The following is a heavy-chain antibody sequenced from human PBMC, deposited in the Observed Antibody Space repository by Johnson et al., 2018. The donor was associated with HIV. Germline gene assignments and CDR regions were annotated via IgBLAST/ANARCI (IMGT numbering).Heavy chain of an antibody. CDR1: GFTFDDYG. CDR3: AGGRGWVTLNAFDM. D-gene: IGHD4-23*01. J-gene: IGHJ3*02. Sequence: MLLVESGGGVVRPGTSLRLSCAASGFTFDDYGLSWVRQVPGKGLDWVSGVSWNGVATGYADSVKGRFTISRDNAKNSLYLQMNRLRADDTAVYYCAGGRGWVTLNAFDMWGQGTLVTVSS. V-gene: IGHV3-20*04. CDR2: VSWNGVAT.